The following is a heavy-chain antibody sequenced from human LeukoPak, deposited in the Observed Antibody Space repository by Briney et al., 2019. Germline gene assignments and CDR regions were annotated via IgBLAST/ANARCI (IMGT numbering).Heavy chain of an antibody. CDR2: IKSKTDGGTT. CDR3: TFHSTPSYYDILTGYYLRAPREDY. D-gene: IGHD3-9*01. V-gene: IGHV3-15*01. Sequence: PGGTLRLSCAASGFTFSNAWMSWVRQAPGKGLEWVGRIKSKTDGGTTDYAAPVKGRFTISRDDSKNTLYLQMNSLKTEDTAVYYCTFHSTPSYYDILTGYYLRAPREDYWGQGTLVTVSS. J-gene: IGHJ4*02. CDR1: GFTFSNAW.